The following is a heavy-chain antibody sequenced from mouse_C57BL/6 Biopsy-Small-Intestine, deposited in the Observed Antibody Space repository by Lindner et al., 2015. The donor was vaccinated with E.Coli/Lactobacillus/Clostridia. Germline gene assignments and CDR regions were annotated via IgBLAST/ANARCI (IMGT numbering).Heavy chain of an antibody. CDR3: ATFVTTVTTYNWFDP. Sequence: SVKVSCKVSGYTLTELSMHWVRQAPGKGLEWMGGFDPEDGETIYAQKFQGRVTMTEDTSTDTAYMELSSLRSEDTAVYYCATFVTTVTTYNWFDPWGQGTLVTVSS. CDR2: FDPEDGET. J-gene: IGHJ4*01. D-gene: IGHD2-13*01. CDR1: GYTLTELS. V-gene: IGHV1-18*01.